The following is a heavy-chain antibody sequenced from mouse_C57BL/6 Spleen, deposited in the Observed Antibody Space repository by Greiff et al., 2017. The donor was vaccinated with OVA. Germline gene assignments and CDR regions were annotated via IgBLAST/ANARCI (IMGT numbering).Heavy chain of an antibody. Sequence: VQLQQSGTVLARPGASVKMSCKTSGYTFTSYWMHWVKQRPGQGLEWIGAIYPGNSDTSYNQKFKGKAKLTAVTSASTAYMELSSLTNEDSAVYYCTRPYYDYDEGFAYWGQGTLVTVSA. CDR1: GYTFTSYW. V-gene: IGHV1-5*01. CDR2: IYPGNSDT. D-gene: IGHD2-4*01. J-gene: IGHJ3*01. CDR3: TRPYYDYDEGFAY.